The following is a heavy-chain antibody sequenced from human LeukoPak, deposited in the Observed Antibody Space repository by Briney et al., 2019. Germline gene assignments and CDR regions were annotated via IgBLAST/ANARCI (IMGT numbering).Heavy chain of an antibody. J-gene: IGHJ4*02. Sequence: QPGGSLRLSCAASGFTLSTCWMHWVRQAPGKGLVWVLRIKSDGTITSYADPVKGRFTISRDNAKNTLYLQMNSLRADDTAVYYCARGNSGSNFDSWGQGSLVTVSS. D-gene: IGHD6-19*01. CDR3: ARGNSGSNFDS. V-gene: IGHV3-74*01. CDR2: IKSDGTIT. CDR1: GFTLSTCW.